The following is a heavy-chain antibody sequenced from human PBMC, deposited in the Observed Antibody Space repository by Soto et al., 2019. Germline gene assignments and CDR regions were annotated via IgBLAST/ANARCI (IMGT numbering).Heavy chain of an antibody. CDR1: GGSFGGYD. J-gene: IGHJ4*02. D-gene: IGHD6-19*01. Sequence: PLETLCLTCGVYGGSFGGYDGSWIRQPPGKGLEWIGEINHSGSTNYNPSLKSRVTISVDTSKNQFSLKLSSVTAADTAVYYCARFRVSSGWSLTTLSNGPFDYWGQGTLVTVSS. CDR2: INHSGST. CDR3: ARFRVSSGWSLTTLSNGPFDY. V-gene: IGHV4-34*01.